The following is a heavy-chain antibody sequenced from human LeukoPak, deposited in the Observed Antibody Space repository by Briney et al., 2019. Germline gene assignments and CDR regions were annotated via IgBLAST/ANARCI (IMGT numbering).Heavy chain of an antibody. CDR2: INHSGST. CDR3: ARDEVNIVATIRVFDY. D-gene: IGHD5-12*01. Sequence: SETLSLTCAVYGGSFSGYYWSWIRQPPGKGLEWIGEINHSGSTNYNPSLKSRVTISVDTSKNQFSLKLSSVTAADTAVYYCARDEVNIVATIRVFDYWGQGTLVTVSS. CDR1: GGSFSGYY. J-gene: IGHJ4*02. V-gene: IGHV4-34*01.